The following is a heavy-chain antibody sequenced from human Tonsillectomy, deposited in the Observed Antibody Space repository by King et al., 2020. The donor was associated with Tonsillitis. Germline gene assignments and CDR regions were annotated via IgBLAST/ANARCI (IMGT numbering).Heavy chain of an antibody. CDR1: GGSISSGRYY. Sequence: QLQESGPGLVKPSQTLSLTCTVSGGSISSGRYYWNWIRQPAGKGLEWIGRIYSSGSTQYNPSLKSRATISVDTSKNQFFLKLSSVTAADTAVYYCARSYSGRWFDYWGQGTLVTVSS. CDR3: ARSYSGRWFDY. D-gene: IGHD6-25*01. V-gene: IGHV4-61*02. CDR2: IYSSGST. J-gene: IGHJ4*02.